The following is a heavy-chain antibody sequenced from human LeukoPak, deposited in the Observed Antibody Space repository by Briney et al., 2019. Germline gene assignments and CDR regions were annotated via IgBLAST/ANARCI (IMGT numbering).Heavy chain of an antibody. CDR3: AGMNYRGDY. J-gene: IGHJ4*02. CDR2: INHSGST. D-gene: IGHD1-7*01. CDR1: GGSFSGYY. V-gene: IGHV4-34*01. Sequence: SETLSLTCTVYGGSFSGYYWSWIRQPPGKGLEWIGEINHSGSTNYNPSLKSRVTISVDTSKNQFSLKLSSVTAADTAVYYCAGMNYRGDYWGQGTLVTVSS.